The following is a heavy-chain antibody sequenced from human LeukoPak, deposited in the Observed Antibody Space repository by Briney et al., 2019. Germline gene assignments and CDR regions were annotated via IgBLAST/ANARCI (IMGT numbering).Heavy chain of an antibody. Sequence: SETLSLTCTVSGGSISSSNYYWSWIRQPPGKGLEWIGEINHSGSTNYNPSLKSRVTISLDTSKNQFSLKLSSVTAADTAVYYCARSIIVVVPAARGYPPDYWGQGTLVTVSS. D-gene: IGHD2-2*01. V-gene: IGHV4-39*07. CDR1: GGSISSSNYY. J-gene: IGHJ4*02. CDR3: ARSIIVVVPAARGYPPDY. CDR2: INHSGST.